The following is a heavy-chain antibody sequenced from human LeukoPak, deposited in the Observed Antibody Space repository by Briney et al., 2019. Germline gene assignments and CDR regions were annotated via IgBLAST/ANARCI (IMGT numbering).Heavy chain of an antibody. Sequence: VASVKVSCKASGGTFSSYTINWVRQATGQGLEWMGWMNPNSGNTGYAQKFQGRVTMTRNTSISTAYMELSSLRSEDTAVYYCARGPVAGTDYWGQGTLVTVSS. V-gene: IGHV1-8*02. CDR2: MNPNSGNT. J-gene: IGHJ4*02. D-gene: IGHD6-19*01. CDR3: ARGPVAGTDY. CDR1: GGTFSSYT.